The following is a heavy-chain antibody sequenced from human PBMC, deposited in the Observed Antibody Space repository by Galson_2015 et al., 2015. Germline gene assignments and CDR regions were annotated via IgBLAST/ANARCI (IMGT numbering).Heavy chain of an antibody. CDR2: TYYRSKWYN. Sequence: CAISGDSVSSNSAAWNWIRQSPSRGLEWLGRTYYRSKWYNDYAVSVKGRITINPDTSKNQFSLQLNSVTPEDTAVYYCVIAAAVTHAFYIRGQGTMVTVSS. CDR3: VIAAAVTHAFYI. D-gene: IGHD6-13*01. J-gene: IGHJ3*02. CDR1: GDSVSSNSAA. V-gene: IGHV6-1*01.